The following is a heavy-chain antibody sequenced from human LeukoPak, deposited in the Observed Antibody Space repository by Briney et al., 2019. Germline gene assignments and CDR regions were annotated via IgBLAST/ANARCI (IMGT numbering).Heavy chain of an antibody. CDR1: GGSISSSSYY. CDR2: MFYSGST. V-gene: IGHV4-39*01. J-gene: IGHJ4*02. D-gene: IGHD5-18*01. Sequence: SETLSLTCTVSGGSISSSSYYWGWIRQPPGKGLEWIGSMFYSGSTYYNPSLKSRVTISVDTSKNQFSLKLSSVSAADTAVYYCARQVGYSYGRFDYWGQGTLVTVSS. CDR3: ARQVGYSYGRFDY.